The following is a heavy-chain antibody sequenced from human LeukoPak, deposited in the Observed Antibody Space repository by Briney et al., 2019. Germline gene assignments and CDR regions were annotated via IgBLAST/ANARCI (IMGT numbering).Heavy chain of an antibody. CDR1: GFTFSSYA. Sequence: GRSLRLSCAASGFTFSSYAMHWVRQAPGKGLEWVAVISYDGSNKYYADSVKGRFTISRDNSKNTLYLQMNSLRAEDTAVYYCARDKYYGVGCMLLSDAFDIWGQGTMVTVSS. V-gene: IGHV3-30*01. J-gene: IGHJ3*02. CDR3: ARDKYYGVGCMLLSDAFDI. D-gene: IGHD2-21*02. CDR2: ISYDGSNK.